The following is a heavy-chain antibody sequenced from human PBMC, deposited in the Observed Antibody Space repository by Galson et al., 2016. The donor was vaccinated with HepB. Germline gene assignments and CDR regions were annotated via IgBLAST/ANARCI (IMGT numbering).Heavy chain of an antibody. CDR3: ARTNFEYCSGVVCYICAFDA. J-gene: IGHJ3*01. V-gene: IGHV4-61*08. D-gene: IGHD2-15*01. Sequence: SETLSLTCSVSGGSLKNADCYWSWLRQPPGKGLEWIGYIYHRGTTKYTSSLPTRPPISVHTSKNQFSLKLTSVTAADTAFYYCARTNFEYCSGVVCYICAFDAWGPGTMVTVSS. CDR1: GGSLKNADCY. CDR2: IYHRGTT.